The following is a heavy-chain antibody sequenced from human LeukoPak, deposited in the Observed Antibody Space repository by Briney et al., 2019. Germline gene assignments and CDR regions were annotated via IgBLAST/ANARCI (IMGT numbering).Heavy chain of an antibody. D-gene: IGHD6-19*01. J-gene: IGHJ4*02. Sequence: GESLKISCKGSGYSFTSYWIGWVRQMPGKGLEWMGIIYPSDSDSRYSPSFLGQVTISADKSINTAYLQWSSLKASDTAMYYCARLSGRQWLFNYWGQGTLVTVSS. CDR2: IYPSDSDS. V-gene: IGHV5-51*01. CDR1: GYSFTSYW. CDR3: ARLSGRQWLFNY.